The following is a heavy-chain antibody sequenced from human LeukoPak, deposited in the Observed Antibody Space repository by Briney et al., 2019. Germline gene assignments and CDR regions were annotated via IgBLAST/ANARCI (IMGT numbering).Heavy chain of an antibody. D-gene: IGHD3-10*01. Sequence: GGSLRLSCAASGFIISDYYMSWIRQAPGKGLEWLSYSSTSGSTISYADSVKGRFTISRDNAKNSLYLQMNSLRAEDTAVYYCARESYYYGSGAYDPWGQGTLVTVS. CDR1: GFIISDYY. V-gene: IGHV3-11*01. CDR3: ARESYYYGSGAYDP. CDR2: SSTSGSTI. J-gene: IGHJ5*02.